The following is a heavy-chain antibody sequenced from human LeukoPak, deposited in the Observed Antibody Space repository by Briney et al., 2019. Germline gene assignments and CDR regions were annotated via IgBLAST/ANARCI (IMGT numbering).Heavy chain of an antibody. Sequence: PGGSLRLSCEASGFTFSAYAMTGVRQAPGKGLEWVSSIGSDRKTHYSESVQGRFAISRDNYKSMLFLQLNSLRAEDTALYYCARERLSCRGDCLDYWGQGTLVTVSS. J-gene: IGHJ4*02. CDR2: IGSDRKT. V-gene: IGHV3-23*01. D-gene: IGHD2-21*02. CDR1: GFTFSAYA. CDR3: ARERLSCRGDCLDY.